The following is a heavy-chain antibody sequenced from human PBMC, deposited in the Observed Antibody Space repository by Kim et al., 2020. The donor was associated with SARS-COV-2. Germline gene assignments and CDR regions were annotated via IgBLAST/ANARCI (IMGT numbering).Heavy chain of an antibody. CDR3: ARQQQLDK. CDR2: VSFTGST. CDR1: GGPINSFY. D-gene: IGHD6-13*01. J-gene: IGHJ4*02. V-gene: IGHV4-59*01. Sequence: SETLSLTCTVSGGPINSFYWTWIRQPPGKRLEWIGHVSFTGSTEYNPSFKSRVTISVDRSQSLIPLQLTSVTAADTAVYYCARQQQLDKWGQGTQVTVSS.